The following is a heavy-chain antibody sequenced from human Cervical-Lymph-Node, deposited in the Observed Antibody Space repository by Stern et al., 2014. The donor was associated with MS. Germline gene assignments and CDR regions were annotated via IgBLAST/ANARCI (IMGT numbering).Heavy chain of an antibody. Sequence: VQLVQSGAEVKKPGESLKISCKGSGYTFTTYWIGWVRQMPGKGLEWMGVIYPGDSDTRYSPSFQGQVTISADKSINTAYLQWSSLKASDTAMYYCARTLSYDFWSAVDYWGQGTLVTVSS. J-gene: IGHJ4*02. D-gene: IGHD3-3*01. CDR3: ARTLSYDFWSAVDY. V-gene: IGHV5-51*03. CDR1: GYTFTTYW. CDR2: IYPGDSDT.